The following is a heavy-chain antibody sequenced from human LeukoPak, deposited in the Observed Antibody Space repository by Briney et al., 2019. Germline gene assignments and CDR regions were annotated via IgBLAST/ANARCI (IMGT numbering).Heavy chain of an antibody. J-gene: IGHJ4*02. CDR1: GFTFSSYW. D-gene: IGHD4-17*01. Sequence: GGSLRLSCAASGFTFSSYWMHWVRQVPGKGLVWVARINPGGSSITYADSVKGRFTISRDNAKNTLYLQMNSLRAEDTAVYYCARELVSYGDYGYWGQGTLVTVSS. V-gene: IGHV3-74*01. CDR2: INPGGSSI. CDR3: ARELVSYGDYGY.